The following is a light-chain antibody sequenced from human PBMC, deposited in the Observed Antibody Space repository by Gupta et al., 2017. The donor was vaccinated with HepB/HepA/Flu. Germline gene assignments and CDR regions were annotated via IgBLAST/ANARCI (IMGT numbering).Light chain of an antibody. V-gene: IGKV3-20*01. J-gene: IGKJ2*04. Sequence: EIVLTQSPGTLSLSPGERATLSCRASQSVSSSYLAWYQQKPGQAPRLLIYGASSRATGIPDRFSGSGSGTDSTLTISRLEPEDFAVYYCQQYGSSLCSFGQGTKLEIK. CDR1: QSVSSSY. CDR3: QQYGSSLCS. CDR2: GAS.